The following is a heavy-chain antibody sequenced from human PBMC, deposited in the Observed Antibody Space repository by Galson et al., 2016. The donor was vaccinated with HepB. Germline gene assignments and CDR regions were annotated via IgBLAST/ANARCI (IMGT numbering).Heavy chain of an antibody. Sequence: SLRLSCAGSGFTFSSYGMTWVRQASGKGLEDVSSISMSGGSRDYAESVKGRFTISRDNSRSTLFLQMNSLRGEDTGVYYCVRGSTAPDVWGKGTTVTVSS. J-gene: IGHJ6*04. V-gene: IGHV3-23*01. CDR2: ISMSGGSR. CDR1: GFTFSSYG. D-gene: IGHD3-16*01. CDR3: VRGSTAPDV.